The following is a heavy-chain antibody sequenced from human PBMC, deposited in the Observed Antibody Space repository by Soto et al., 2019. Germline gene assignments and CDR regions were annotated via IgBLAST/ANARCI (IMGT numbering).Heavy chain of an antibody. Sequence: ASVKVSCKASGYTFTEYPIHWVRLAPGLRLEWMGWINADSGHAEYSQRFQGRVTITRDTSASTAFMELSSLSSEDTAMYYCTRSPDGWAALHIWGQGTMVTVSS. CDR2: INADSGHA. CDR1: GYTFTEYP. J-gene: IGHJ3*02. V-gene: IGHV1-3*01. CDR3: TRSPDGWAALHI. D-gene: IGHD6-19*01.